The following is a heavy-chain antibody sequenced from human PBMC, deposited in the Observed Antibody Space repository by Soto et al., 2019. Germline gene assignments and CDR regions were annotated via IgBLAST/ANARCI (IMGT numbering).Heavy chain of an antibody. Sequence: QVNLVQSGAEVKKPGASVKVSCKASGYTYTNYDVYWVRQAPGQGLEWMGWMTPNSGDTGYSRKFQCRVTMSANASLSTSYLVLSSLTSGDTPVYYCVRGVLRHFDWVLKGFDPWGLGTLVIVSS. CDR3: VRGVLRHFDWVLKGFDP. CDR2: MTPNSGDT. J-gene: IGHJ5*02. CDR1: GYTYTNYD. V-gene: IGHV1-8*02. D-gene: IGHD3-9*01.